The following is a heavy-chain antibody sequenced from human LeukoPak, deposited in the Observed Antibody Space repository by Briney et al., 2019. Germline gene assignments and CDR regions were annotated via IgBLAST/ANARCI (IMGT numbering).Heavy chain of an antibody. D-gene: IGHD6-13*01. J-gene: IGHJ5*02. V-gene: IGHV4-59*01. CDR3: ARGSIAAAGNWFDP. CDR2: IYYSGST. CDR1: GGSISSYY. Sequence: SETLSLTCTVSGGSISSYYWSWIRQPPGKALEWIGYIYYSGSTNYNPSLKSRVTISVDTSKNQFSLKLSSVTAADTAVYYCARGSIAAAGNWFDPWGQGTLVTVSS.